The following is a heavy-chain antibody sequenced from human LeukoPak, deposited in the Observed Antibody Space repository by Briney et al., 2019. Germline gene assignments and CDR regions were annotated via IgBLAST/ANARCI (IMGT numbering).Heavy chain of an antibody. V-gene: IGHV3-30*18. J-gene: IGHJ4*02. Sequence: GGSLRLSCEASEFTFSNYGMHWVRQAPGKGLEWLAVISNDGSSRQYRDSVKGRFTISRDNSKNTLYLQMDSLRAEDTAVYYCAKETSSGNFVTIDCWGQGTLVTVSS. D-gene: IGHD1-26*01. CDR3: AKETSSGNFVTIDC. CDR1: EFTFSNYG. CDR2: ISNDGSSR.